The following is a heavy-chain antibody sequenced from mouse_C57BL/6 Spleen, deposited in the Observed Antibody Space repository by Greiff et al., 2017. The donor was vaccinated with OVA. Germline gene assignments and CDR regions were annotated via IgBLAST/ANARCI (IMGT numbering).Heavy chain of an antibody. CDR3: ARFYDGYYSYYAMDD. V-gene: IGHV1-64*01. Sequence: QVQLQQPGAELVKPGASVKLSCKASGYTFTSYWMHWVKQRPGQGLEWIGMIHPNSGSTNYNEKFKSKATLTVDKSSSTAYMQLSSLTSEDSAVYYCARFYDGYYSYYAMDDWGQGNSGTASS. CDR2: IHPNSGST. J-gene: IGHJ4*01. CDR1: GYTFTSYW. D-gene: IGHD2-3*01.